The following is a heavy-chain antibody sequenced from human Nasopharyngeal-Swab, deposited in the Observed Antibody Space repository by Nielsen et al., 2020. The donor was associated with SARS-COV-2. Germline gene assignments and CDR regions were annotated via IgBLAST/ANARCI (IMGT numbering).Heavy chain of an antibody. D-gene: IGHD6-13*01. CDR3: ARDRSSSWYVRYYHYYGMDV. Sequence: SETLSLTCTVSGGSVSSGSYYWSWIRQPPGKGLEWIGYIYYSGSTNYNPSLKSRVTISVDTSKNQFSLKLSSVTAADTAVYYCARDRSSSWYVRYYHYYGMDVWGQGTTVTVSS. J-gene: IGHJ6*02. CDR1: GGSVSSGSYY. CDR2: IYYSGST. V-gene: IGHV4-61*01.